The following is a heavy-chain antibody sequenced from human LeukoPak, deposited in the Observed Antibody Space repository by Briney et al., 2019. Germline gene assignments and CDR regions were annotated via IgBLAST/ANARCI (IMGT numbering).Heavy chain of an antibody. Sequence: SETLSLTCAVYGGSFSGYYWGWIRQPPGKGLEWIGEINHSGSTNYNPSLKSRVTISADTSKNQFSLKLSSVTAADTAVYYCARGRTIWFGECNAFDIWGQGTMATVSS. V-gene: IGHV4-34*01. CDR3: ARGRTIWFGECNAFDI. D-gene: IGHD3-10*01. CDR2: INHSGST. CDR1: GGSFSGYY. J-gene: IGHJ3*02.